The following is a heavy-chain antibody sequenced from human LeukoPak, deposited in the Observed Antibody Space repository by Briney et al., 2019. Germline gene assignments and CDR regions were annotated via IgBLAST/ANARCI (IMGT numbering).Heavy chain of an antibody. CDR1: GFTFSSYE. CDR2: ISSSGRTT. J-gene: IGHJ5*02. CDR3: ARDDLLHRNWFDP. V-gene: IGHV3-48*03. D-gene: IGHD1-26*01. Sequence: GGSLRLSCAASGFTFSSYEVNWVRQAPGKGLEWVSYISSSGRTTYYADSVKGRFTIYRDNSKNSLYLQMNSLRVEDTAFYYCARDDLLHRNWFDPWGQGTLVTVSS.